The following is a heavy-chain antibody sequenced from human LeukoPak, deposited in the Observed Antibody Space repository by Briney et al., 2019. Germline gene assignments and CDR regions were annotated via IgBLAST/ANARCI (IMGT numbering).Heavy chain of an antibody. V-gene: IGHV4-39*01. CDR2: IYYSGST. Sequence: SETLSLTCTVSGGSISSSSYYWGWIRQPPRKGLEWIGSIYYSGSTYYNPSLKSRVTISVDTSKNQFSLKLSSVTAADTAVYYCARHFVRPLEMATISAAFDIWGQGTMVTVSS. CDR3: ARHFVRPLEMATISAAFDI. CDR1: GGSISSSSYY. D-gene: IGHD5-24*01. J-gene: IGHJ3*02.